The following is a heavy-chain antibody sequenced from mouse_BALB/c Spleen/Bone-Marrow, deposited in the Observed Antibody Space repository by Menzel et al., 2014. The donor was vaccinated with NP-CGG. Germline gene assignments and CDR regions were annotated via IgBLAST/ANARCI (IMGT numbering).Heavy chain of an antibody. J-gene: IGHJ4*01. D-gene: IGHD2-3*01. CDR3: AKNSYDIYYYAMDY. CDR1: GISLSSYG. CDR2: IWRGGST. Sequence: VQVVESGPGLVQPSQSLSITCTVSGISLSSYGVHWVRQSPGKGLEWLGVIWRGGSTDYNAAFMSRLSITKDNSKSQVFFKMNSLQADDTAIYYCAKNSYDIYYYAMDYWGQGTSVTVSS. V-gene: IGHV2-5*01.